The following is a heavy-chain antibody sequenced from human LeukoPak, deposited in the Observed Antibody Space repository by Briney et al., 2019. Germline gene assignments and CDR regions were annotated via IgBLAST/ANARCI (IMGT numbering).Heavy chain of an antibody. V-gene: IGHV3-30-3*01. Sequence: GRSLRLSCAASGFTFSSYAMHWVRQTPGKGLEWVAVISYDGSNKYYADSVKGRFTISRDNSKNTLYLQMNSLRVEDTAVYFCARDPGAFPYFFDCWGQGTLVTVSS. J-gene: IGHJ4*02. D-gene: IGHD4/OR15-4a*01. CDR1: GFTFSSYA. CDR2: ISYDGSNK. CDR3: ARDPGAFPYFFDC.